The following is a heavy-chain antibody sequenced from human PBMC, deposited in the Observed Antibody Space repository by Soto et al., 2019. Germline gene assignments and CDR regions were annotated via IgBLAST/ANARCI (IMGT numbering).Heavy chain of an antibody. J-gene: IGHJ4*02. CDR3: ARAGYCSGGSCYKTFDY. CDR2: IYYSGST. Sequence: PSETLSLTCTVSGGSISSSSYYWGWIRQPPGKGLEWIGYIYYSGSTNYNPSLKSRVTISVDTSKNQFSLKLSSVTAADTAVYYCARAGYCSGGSCYKTFDYWGQGTVVTVSS. D-gene: IGHD2-15*01. V-gene: IGHV4-61*05. CDR1: GGSISSSSYY.